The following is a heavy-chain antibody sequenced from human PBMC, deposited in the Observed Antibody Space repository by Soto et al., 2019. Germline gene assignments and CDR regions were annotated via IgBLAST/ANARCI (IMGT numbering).Heavy chain of an antibody. CDR1: GFTFSSYW. Sequence: QPGGSLRLSCAASGFTFSSYWMSWFRQAPGKGLEWVANIKQDGSEKYYVDSVKGRFTISRDNAKNSLYLQMNSLRAEDTAVYYCAKTEAVSSSWSDEYFQHWGQGTLVTVSS. CDR3: AKTEAVSSSWSDEYFQH. CDR2: IKQDGSEK. V-gene: IGHV3-7*05. J-gene: IGHJ1*01. D-gene: IGHD6-13*01.